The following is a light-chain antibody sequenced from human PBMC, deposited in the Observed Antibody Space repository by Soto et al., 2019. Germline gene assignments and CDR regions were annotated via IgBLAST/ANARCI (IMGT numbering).Light chain of an antibody. J-gene: IGKJ2*01. CDR3: QQRSNWPPVYT. V-gene: IGKV3-11*01. Sequence: EIVLTQSPATLSLSPGERATLSCRASQSVSRYLAWYQQKPGQAPRLLIYDASNRATGIPARFSVSGSGTNFTLTISSLEPEDFAVYYCQQRSNWPPVYTFGQGTKLEIK. CDR1: QSVSRY. CDR2: DAS.